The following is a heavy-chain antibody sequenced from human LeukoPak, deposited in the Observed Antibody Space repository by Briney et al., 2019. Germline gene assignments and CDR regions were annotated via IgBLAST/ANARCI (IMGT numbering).Heavy chain of an antibody. V-gene: IGHV1-18*01. CDR2: ISAYNGNT. CDR3: ARDQTRNYGKVYYFDY. J-gene: IGHJ4*02. Sequence: ASVKVSCKASGYTFTSYGISWVRQAPGQGLEWMGWISAYNGNTNYAQKLQGRVTMTTDTSTSTAYMELRSLRSDDTAVYYCARDQTRNYGKVYYFDYWGQGTLVTVSS. CDR1: GYTFTSYG. D-gene: IGHD1-7*01.